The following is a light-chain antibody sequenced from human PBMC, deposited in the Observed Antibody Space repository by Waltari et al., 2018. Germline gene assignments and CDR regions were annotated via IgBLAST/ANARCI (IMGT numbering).Light chain of an antibody. CDR3: SSYTFSGTLV. Sequence: QSALTQPPSVSGSPGQSVTISCTGTSNDVGSYNRVSWYQQPPGTAPKLVIYEVSNRPSGVPDRFSGSKSANTASLTISGLQAEDEADYYCSSYTFSGTLVFGGGTKLTVL. J-gene: IGLJ2*01. V-gene: IGLV2-18*02. CDR1: SNDVGSYNR. CDR2: EVS.